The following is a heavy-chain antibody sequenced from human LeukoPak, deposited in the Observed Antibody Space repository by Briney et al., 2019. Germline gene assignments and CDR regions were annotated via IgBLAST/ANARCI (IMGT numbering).Heavy chain of an antibody. V-gene: IGHV4-59*01. Sequence: PSETLSLTCTVSGGSISSYYWSWIRQPPGQGLEWSGYIYYSGSTNYNPSLKSRVTISVDTSKNQFSLKLSSVTAADTAVYYCATSPIRYGSSTSCHFDYWGQGTLVTVSS. CDR3: ATSPIRYGSSTSCHFDY. CDR1: GGSISSYY. CDR2: IYYSGST. J-gene: IGHJ4*02. D-gene: IGHD2-2*01.